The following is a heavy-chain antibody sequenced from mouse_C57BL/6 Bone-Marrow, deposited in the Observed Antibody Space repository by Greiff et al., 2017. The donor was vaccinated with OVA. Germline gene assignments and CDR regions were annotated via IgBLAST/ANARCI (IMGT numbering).Heavy chain of an antibody. CDR3: ARSYYSNSHFAY. Sequence: QVQLQQPGAELVKPGASVKMSCKASGYTFTSYWITWVKQRPGQGLEWIGDIYPGSGSTNYNEKFKSKATLSVDTSSSTAYMQLSSLTSADSAVDYCARSYYSNSHFAYWGQGTLVTVSA. CDR1: GYTFTSYW. V-gene: IGHV1-55*01. J-gene: IGHJ3*01. CDR2: IYPGSGST. D-gene: IGHD2-5*01.